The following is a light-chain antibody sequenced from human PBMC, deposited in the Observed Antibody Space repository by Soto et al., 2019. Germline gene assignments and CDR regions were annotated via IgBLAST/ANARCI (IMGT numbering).Light chain of an antibody. J-gene: IGKJ1*01. Sequence: DIQMTPSPSSLSASVGDTVTITCRASQSISSYLNWYQHKPGKAPKLLIYAASSLQSGVPSRFSGSGSGTDFTLTISSLQPEDFATYYCQQSYSTPRTFGQGTKGEIK. V-gene: IGKV1-39*01. CDR3: QQSYSTPRT. CDR2: AAS. CDR1: QSISSY.